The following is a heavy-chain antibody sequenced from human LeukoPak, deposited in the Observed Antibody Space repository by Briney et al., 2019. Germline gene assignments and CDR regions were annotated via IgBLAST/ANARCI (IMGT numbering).Heavy chain of an antibody. D-gene: IGHD7-27*01. V-gene: IGHV4-34*01. CDR3: ARDWVKSGFDP. CDR2: INHGGST. Sequence: SETLSLTCAVYGGSFSGYYWSWIRQPPGKGLEWIGEINHGGSTNYNPSLKSRVTISVDTSKNQFSLKLSSVTAADTAVYYCARDWVKSGFDPWGQGTLVTVSS. J-gene: IGHJ5*02. CDR1: GGSFSGYY.